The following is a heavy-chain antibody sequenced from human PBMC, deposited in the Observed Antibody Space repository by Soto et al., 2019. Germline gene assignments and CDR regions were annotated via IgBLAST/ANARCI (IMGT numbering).Heavy chain of an antibody. Sequence: GGSLRLSCAASGLTFSSYAMSWVRQAPGKGLEWVLAISGSGGSTYYADSVKGRFTISRDTSKNTLYLQMSSLRAEDTAIYYCATRKYCPSTTCFDYWGQGTKVTVSS. D-gene: IGHD2-2*01. CDR1: GLTFSSYA. CDR3: ATRKYCPSTTCFDY. CDR2: ISGSGGST. V-gene: IGHV3-23*01. J-gene: IGHJ4*02.